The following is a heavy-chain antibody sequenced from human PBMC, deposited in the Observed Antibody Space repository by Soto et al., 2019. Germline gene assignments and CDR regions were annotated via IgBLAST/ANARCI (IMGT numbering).Heavy chain of an antibody. CDR3: ARVERGTATTVVDAFDI. CDR2: MSHSGGT. D-gene: IGHD1-1*01. Sequence: QVQLQQWGAGLLKPSETLSLTCAVFGGSVNSGNYYWSWIRQPPGKGLEWIGEMSHSGGTHFNPSLESRVTRSVDTSKNQFSLKMSSVTAADTALYYCARVERGTATTVVDAFDIWGPGTMVTVSA. J-gene: IGHJ3*02. CDR1: GGSVNSGNYY. V-gene: IGHV4-34*01.